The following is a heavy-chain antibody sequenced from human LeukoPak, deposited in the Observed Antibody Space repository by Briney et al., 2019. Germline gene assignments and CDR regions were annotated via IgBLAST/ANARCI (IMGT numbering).Heavy chain of an antibody. CDR1: GYMFTSYG. Sequence: EASVKVSCKASGYMFTSYGISWVRQAPGQGLEWMGWINTYSVKTSDAQKLQGRVAMTIDTSTSTAYMELRSLRSDDTALYYCARDILSSRTIIVPHDYWGQGTHVTVSS. J-gene: IGHJ4*02. D-gene: IGHD3-22*01. CDR3: ARDILSSRTIIVPHDY. V-gene: IGHV1-18*01. CDR2: INTYSVKT.